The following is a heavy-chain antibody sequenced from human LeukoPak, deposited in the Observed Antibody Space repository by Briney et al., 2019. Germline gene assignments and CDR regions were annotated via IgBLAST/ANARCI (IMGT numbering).Heavy chain of an antibody. CDR1: GFTFSTYA. D-gene: IGHD3-9*01. V-gene: IGHV3-23*01. Sequence: PGGSLRLSCAASGFTFSTYAMNWVRQAPGKGLDWVSGISGSGGTTYYADSMKGRFTISRDNSKNTLYLQMNILRAEDTAVYYCANVRYFDWYYFDYWGQGALVTVSS. CDR2: ISGSGGTT. J-gene: IGHJ4*02. CDR3: ANVRYFDWYYFDY.